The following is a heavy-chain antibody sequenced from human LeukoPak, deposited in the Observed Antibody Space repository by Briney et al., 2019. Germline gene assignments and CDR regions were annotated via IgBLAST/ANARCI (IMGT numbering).Heavy chain of an antibody. J-gene: IGHJ3*02. Sequence: GGSLRLSCAASGFTFSSYGMHWVRQAPGKGLEWVAVISYDGSNKYYADSVKGRFTISRDNSKNTLYLQMNSLRPEDTAVYYCARDAVQNDAFDIWGQGTMVTVSS. CDR1: GFTFSSYG. CDR2: ISYDGSNK. CDR3: ARDAVQNDAFDI. V-gene: IGHV3-30*03. D-gene: IGHD1-1*01.